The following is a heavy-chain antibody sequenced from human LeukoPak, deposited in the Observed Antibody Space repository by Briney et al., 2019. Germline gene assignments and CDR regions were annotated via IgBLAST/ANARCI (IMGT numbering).Heavy chain of an antibody. D-gene: IGHD1-26*01. V-gene: IGHV3-21*01. CDR3: ARDEGGSYSPFDY. CDR2: ISSTSAYI. CDR1: GFALKSYS. Sequence: GGSLRLSCAGSGFALKSYSLTWVRQAPGKGLEWVSSISSTSAYIHYADSVKGRFTISRDNVDNVVYLEMNSLGAEDTATYYCARDEGGSYSPFDYWGQGTLVTVSS. J-gene: IGHJ4*02.